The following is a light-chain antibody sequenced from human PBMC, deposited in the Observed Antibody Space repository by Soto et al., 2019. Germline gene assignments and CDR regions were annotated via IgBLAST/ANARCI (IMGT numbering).Light chain of an antibody. CDR1: SSDIGGYNY. CDR2: EVS. V-gene: IGLV2-8*01. CDR3: NSYAGSTPYV. Sequence: QSALTQPPSASGSPGQSVTISCTGTSSDIGGYNYVSWYQHHPGKAPKLMIYEVSKRPSGVPDRFSGSKSGNTASLTVSGLQPEDEADYYCNSYAGSTPYVFGPGTKLTVL. J-gene: IGLJ1*01.